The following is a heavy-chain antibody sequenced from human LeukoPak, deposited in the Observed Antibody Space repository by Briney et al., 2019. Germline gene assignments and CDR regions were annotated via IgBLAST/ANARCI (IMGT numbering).Heavy chain of an antibody. CDR3: ARDQHYYGSGGYYYGVDV. CDR2: ISSSSSYI. CDR1: GFTFSSYS. D-gene: IGHD3-10*01. V-gene: IGHV3-21*01. Sequence: KPGGSLRLSCAASGFTFSSYSMNWVRQAPGKGLEWVSSISSSSSYIYYADSVKGRFTISRDNAKNSLYLQMNSLRAEDTAVYYCARDQHYYGSGGYYYGVDVWGQGTTVTVSS. J-gene: IGHJ6*02.